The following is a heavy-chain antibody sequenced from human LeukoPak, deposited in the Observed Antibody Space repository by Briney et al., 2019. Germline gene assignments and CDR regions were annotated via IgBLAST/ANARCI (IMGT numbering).Heavy chain of an antibody. Sequence: GGSLRLSCAASGFTFSDYNMNWVRQAPGKGLEWVSVISSSSTYIYYADSVKGRFTISRDNAKNSLYLQMNSLRAEDTAVHYCAKGLSGSSGWYYFDYWGQGTLVTVSS. CDR2: ISSSSTYI. V-gene: IGHV3-21*04. D-gene: IGHD6-19*01. CDR1: GFTFSDYN. J-gene: IGHJ4*02. CDR3: AKGLSGSSGWYYFDY.